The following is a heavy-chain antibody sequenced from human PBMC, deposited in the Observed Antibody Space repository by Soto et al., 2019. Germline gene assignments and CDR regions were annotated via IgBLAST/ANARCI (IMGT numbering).Heavy chain of an antibody. Sequence: SVKVSCKASGGTFSIYAISCVRQAPLQWLDWMGGIIPIFGTANYAQKFQGRVTITADESTSTAYMELSSLRSEDTAVYYCARDIPYGDYAWGQGTLVTVSS. D-gene: IGHD4-17*01. J-gene: IGHJ4*02. CDR3: ARDIPYGDYA. CDR1: GGTFSIYA. CDR2: IIPIFGTA. V-gene: IGHV1-69*13.